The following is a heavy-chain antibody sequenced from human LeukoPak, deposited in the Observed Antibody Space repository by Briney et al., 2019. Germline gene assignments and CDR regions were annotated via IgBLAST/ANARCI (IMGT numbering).Heavy chain of an antibody. Sequence: PSETLSLTCTVSGGSISSSSYYWGWIRQPPGKGLEWIGGIYYSGSTYYNPSLKSRVTISVDTSKNQFSLKLSSVTAADTAVYYCARGSITMIVLNPFDIWGQGTLVTVSS. J-gene: IGHJ4*02. D-gene: IGHD3-22*01. CDR3: ARGSITMIVLNPFDI. CDR1: GGSISSSSYY. V-gene: IGHV4-39*07. CDR2: IYYSGST.